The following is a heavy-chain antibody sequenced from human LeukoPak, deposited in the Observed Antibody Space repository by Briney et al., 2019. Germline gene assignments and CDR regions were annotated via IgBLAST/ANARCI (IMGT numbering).Heavy chain of an antibody. D-gene: IGHD4-17*01. CDR3: ARRGFGNGDFSFDY. J-gene: IGHJ4*02. Sequence: SETLSLTCTVSGVAINSVTYSWAWIRQPPGKGLEWIGYISYSETTTYNPSLKSRVAISIDTSKNQFSLKLSSVTAADTAVYYCARRGFGNGDFSFDYWGQGALVTVSS. CDR1: GVAINSVTYS. V-gene: IGHV4-39*01. CDR2: ISYSETT.